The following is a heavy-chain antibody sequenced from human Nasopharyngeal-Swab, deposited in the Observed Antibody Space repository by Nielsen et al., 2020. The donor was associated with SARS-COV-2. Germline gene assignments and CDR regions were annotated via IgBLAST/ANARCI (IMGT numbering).Heavy chain of an antibody. Sequence: SVKVSCKASGGTFSSYAISWVRQAPGQGLEWMGRIIPILGIANYAQKFQGRVTITADKSTSTAYMELSSLRSEDTAVYYCARDRGAAMAGRGWIGGVYYYGMDVWGQGTTVTVSS. CDR1: GGTFSSYA. D-gene: IGHD5-18*01. J-gene: IGHJ6*02. V-gene: IGHV1-69*04. CDR2: IIPILGIA. CDR3: ARDRGAAMAGRGWIGGVYYYGMDV.